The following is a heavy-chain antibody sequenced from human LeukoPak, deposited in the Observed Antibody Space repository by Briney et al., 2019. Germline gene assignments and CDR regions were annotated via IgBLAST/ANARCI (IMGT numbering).Heavy chain of an antibody. D-gene: IGHD3-22*01. CDR2: IKQDGSEK. CDR1: GFTFSSNW. CDR3: ARDRHYYDSSGYPQDY. J-gene: IGHJ4*02. V-gene: IGHV3-7*01. Sequence: GGSLRLSCAASGFTFSSNWMSWVRQAPGKGLEWVANIKQDGSEKYYVDSVKGRFTISRDNGKNSLYLQMNSLRAEDTAVYYCARDRHYYDSSGYPQDYWGQGTLVTVSS.